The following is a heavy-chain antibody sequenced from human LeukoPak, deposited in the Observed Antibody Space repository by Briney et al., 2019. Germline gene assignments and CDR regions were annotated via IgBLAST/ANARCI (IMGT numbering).Heavy chain of an antibody. D-gene: IGHD6-19*01. CDR3: ARERPYSSGWQLGIDP. CDR1: GGSISSGGYY. V-gene: IGHV4-31*03. CDR2: IYYSGST. Sequence: PSETLSLTCTVSGGSISSGGYYWSWIRQHPGKGLEWIGYIYYSGSTYYNPSLKSRVTISVDTSKNQFSLKLSSVTAADTAVYYCARERPYSSGWQLGIDPWGQGTLVTVSS. J-gene: IGHJ5*02.